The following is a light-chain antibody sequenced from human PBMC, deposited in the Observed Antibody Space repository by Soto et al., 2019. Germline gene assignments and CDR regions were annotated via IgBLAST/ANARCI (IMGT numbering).Light chain of an antibody. CDR2: GVS. Sequence: EIVLTQSPGTLSLSPGERVTLSCRASQSVSGHLAWYQQKPGQAPRLLIYGVSSRATGIPDRFSGSGSGTDFTLTITRLEPEDFAVYYCQHYGSSLWTFGQGTKVDIK. CDR1: QSVSGH. V-gene: IGKV3-20*01. J-gene: IGKJ1*01. CDR3: QHYGSSLWT.